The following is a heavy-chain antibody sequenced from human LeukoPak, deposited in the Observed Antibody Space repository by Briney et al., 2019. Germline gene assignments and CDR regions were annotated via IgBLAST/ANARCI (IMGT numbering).Heavy chain of an antibody. V-gene: IGHV3-21*01. CDR1: GFTFSDYS. Sequence: GGSLRLSCAASGFTFSDYSMNWVCQGPGKGLEWVSSISSRSSSTSYIASVKGRFTISRDNAKNSLYLQMNRLRAEDTAVYYCARVGCLRTLGYCSSFTSNDYWGRGTLVTVSS. J-gene: IGHJ4*02. D-gene: IGHD2-2*01. CDR2: ISSRSSST. CDR3: ARVGCLRTLGYCSSFTSNDY.